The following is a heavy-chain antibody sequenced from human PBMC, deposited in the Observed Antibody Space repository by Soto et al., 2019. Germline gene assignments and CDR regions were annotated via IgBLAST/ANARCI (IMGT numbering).Heavy chain of an antibody. J-gene: IGHJ1*01. D-gene: IGHD3-22*01. V-gene: IGHV3-23*01. CDR1: GFTFSSYA. CDR2: ISGSGGST. Sequence: GGSLRLSCAASGFTFSSYAMSWVRQAPGKGLEWVSAISGSGGSTYYADSVKGRFTISRDNSKNTLYLQMNSLRAEDTAVYYCAKWDLEYYYDSSGYYYGYFQHWGQGTLVTVSS. CDR3: AKWDLEYYYDSSGYYYGYFQH.